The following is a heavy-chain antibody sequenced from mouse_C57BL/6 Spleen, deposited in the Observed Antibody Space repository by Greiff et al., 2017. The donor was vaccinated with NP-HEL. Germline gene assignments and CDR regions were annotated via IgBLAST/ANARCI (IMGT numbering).Heavy chain of an antibody. Sequence: QVQLQQSGAELVRPGASVKLSCKASGYTFTDYYINWVKQRPGQGLEWIARIYPGSGNTDYNEKFKGKATLTAEKSSSTAYMQLSSLTSEDSAVYFCAREGYYSNYAVMPGFAYWGQGTLVTVSA. J-gene: IGHJ3*01. CDR2: IYPGSGNT. CDR1: GYTFTDYY. D-gene: IGHD2-5*01. V-gene: IGHV1-76*01. CDR3: AREGYYSNYAVMPGFAY.